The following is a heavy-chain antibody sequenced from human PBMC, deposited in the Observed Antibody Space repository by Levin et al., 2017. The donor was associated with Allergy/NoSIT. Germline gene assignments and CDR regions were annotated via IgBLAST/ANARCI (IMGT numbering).Heavy chain of an antibody. CDR1: GFTVSSVY. D-gene: IGHD1-26*01. CDR3: ARGSGSSLFDY. CDR2: LYSGGSA. J-gene: IGHJ4*02. Sequence: GESLKISCAASGFTVSSVYMSWVRQAPRKGLEWVSVLYSGGSAYYTDSVTGRFTISRDNSKNTVYLQMNSLRVDDTAVYYCARGSGSSLFDYWGQGSLVTVSS. V-gene: IGHV3-53*01.